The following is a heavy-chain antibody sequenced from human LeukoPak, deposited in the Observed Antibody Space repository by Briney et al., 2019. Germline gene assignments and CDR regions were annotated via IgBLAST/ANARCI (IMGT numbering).Heavy chain of an antibody. CDR3: ARAWESIAGYYFDY. V-gene: IGHV1-46*01. Sequence: ASVKVSCKASGYTFSSYHIHWVRQAPGQGLEWMGRINPSFNPGVDITSYAQKFQGRITMTRDISTNTVYMELSSLTSEDTAVYYCARAWESIAGYYFDYWGQGTLVTVSS. J-gene: IGHJ4*02. D-gene: IGHD1-26*01. CDR2: INPSFNPGVDIT. CDR1: GYTFSSYH.